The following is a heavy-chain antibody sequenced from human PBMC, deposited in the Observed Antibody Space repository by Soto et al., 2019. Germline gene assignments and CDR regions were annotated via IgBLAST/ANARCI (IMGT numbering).Heavy chain of an antibody. Sequence: EVQLVESGGGLVQPGGSLKLSCAASGFTFSGSAMHWVRQASGKGLEWVGRIRSKANSYATAYAASVKGRFTISRDDSKNTAYLQMNSLKTEDTAVYYCTRSVNWNFFNWGQGTLATVSS. CDR3: TRSVNWNFFN. CDR2: IRSKANSYAT. CDR1: GFTFSGSA. J-gene: IGHJ4*02. D-gene: IGHD1-1*01. V-gene: IGHV3-73*01.